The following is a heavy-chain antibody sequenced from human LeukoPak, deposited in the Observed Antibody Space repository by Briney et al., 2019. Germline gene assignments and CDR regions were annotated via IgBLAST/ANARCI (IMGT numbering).Heavy chain of an antibody. Sequence: GGSLRLSCAASGFAFTSYWMSWVRQAPGKGLEWVANIKQDGSEKYYVESVKGRFTISRDNAKNSLYLQMNSLSAEDTAVYYCPTSRSFDYWGQGTLVTVSS. CDR1: GFAFTSYW. CDR3: PTSRSFDY. CDR2: IKQDGSEK. J-gene: IGHJ4*02. V-gene: IGHV3-7*01.